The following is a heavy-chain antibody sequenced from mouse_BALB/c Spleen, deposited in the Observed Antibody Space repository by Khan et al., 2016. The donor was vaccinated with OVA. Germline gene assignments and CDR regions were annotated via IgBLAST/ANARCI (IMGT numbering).Heavy chain of an antibody. V-gene: IGHV1S41*01. CDR2: IGPGSSNT. CDR1: GYTFTSYW. CDR3: ARGNSYGRSCYSMDY. Sequence: DLVKPGASVKLSCKASGYTFTSYWINWIKQRPGQGLEWIGRIGPGSSNTYYNEMFKGKATLTVDTSSSTAYIQLSSLSSEDSAVYFWARGNSYGRSCYSMDYGGQGTSVTVSS. J-gene: IGHJ4*01. D-gene: IGHD1-1*01.